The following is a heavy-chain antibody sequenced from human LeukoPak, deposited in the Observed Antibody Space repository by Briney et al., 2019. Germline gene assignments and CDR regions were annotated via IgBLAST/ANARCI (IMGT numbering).Heavy chain of an antibody. V-gene: IGHV3-23*01. Sequence: GGSLRLSCAVSGFTFSSYAMSWVRQAPGKGLEWVSAISGPGGPRYYVDSVKGRFTISRDNYKNTLYLQMDSLGAEDTAVYYCSRGGTYYGSFDYWGLGTLVTVSS. CDR1: GFTFSSYA. J-gene: IGHJ4*02. CDR2: ISGPGGPR. CDR3: SRGGTYYGSFDY. D-gene: IGHD1-26*01.